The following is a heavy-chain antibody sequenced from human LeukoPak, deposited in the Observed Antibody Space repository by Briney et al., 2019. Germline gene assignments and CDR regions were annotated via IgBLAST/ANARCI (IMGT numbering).Heavy chain of an antibody. D-gene: IGHD6-13*01. J-gene: IGHJ4*02. Sequence: PSETLSLTCTVSGGSISSYYWSWIRQPPGKGLEWNGYIYYSGSTNYNPSLKSRVTISVDTSKNQFSLKLSSVTAADTAVYYCARQLGIAAADFDYWGQGTLVTVSS. CDR2: IYYSGST. CDR1: GGSISSYY. V-gene: IGHV4-59*08. CDR3: ARQLGIAAADFDY.